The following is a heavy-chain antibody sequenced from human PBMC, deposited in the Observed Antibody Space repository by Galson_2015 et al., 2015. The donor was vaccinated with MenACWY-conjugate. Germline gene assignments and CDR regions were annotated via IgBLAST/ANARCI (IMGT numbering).Heavy chain of an antibody. CDR1: AFTFRYYD. CDR3: AREVRDDYSSGWDLDY. J-gene: IGHJ4*02. V-gene: IGHV3-13*01. CDR2: IGVGGDT. D-gene: IGHD6-19*01. Sequence: SLRLSCAASAFTFRYYDMHWVRQATGQGLEWVSAIGVGGDTYYLDSVKGRFTISRENAKNSLYLQMNSLRAEDTAVYYCAREVRDDYSSGWDLDYWGQGILVTVSS.